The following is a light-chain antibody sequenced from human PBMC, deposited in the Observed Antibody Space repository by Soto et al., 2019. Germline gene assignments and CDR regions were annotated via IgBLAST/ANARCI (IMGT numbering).Light chain of an antibody. CDR1: SGHNNYA. CDR2: VNSDGSH. CDR3: QTWGTGIAL. J-gene: IGLJ2*01. V-gene: IGLV4-69*01. Sequence: QSVLTQSPSASASLGASVKLTCTLTSGHNNYAIAWHQQQPEKGPRYLMKVNSDGSHSKGDGIPDRFSGSSSGAERYLTISSLQSEDEADYYCQTWGTGIALFGGGTKVTVL.